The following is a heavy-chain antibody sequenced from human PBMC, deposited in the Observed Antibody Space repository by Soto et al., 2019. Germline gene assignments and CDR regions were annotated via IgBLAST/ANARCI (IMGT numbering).Heavy chain of an antibody. CDR3: VRNSDGDD. D-gene: IGHD1-26*01. CDR2: IDGDGSNI. V-gene: IGHV3-74*01. J-gene: IGHJ4*02. Sequence: EVQLVESGGGLVQPGGSLRLSCAASGFSFSNNWMHWVRQAPGKGLVWVARIDGDGSNIGYSASVRGRFTISRDNAKSTLYLQMNSLRGDDTALYYCVRNSDGDDWGQGTLVTVSP. CDR1: GFSFSNNW.